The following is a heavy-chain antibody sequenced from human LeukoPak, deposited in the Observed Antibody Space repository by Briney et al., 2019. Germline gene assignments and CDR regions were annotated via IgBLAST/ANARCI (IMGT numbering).Heavy chain of an antibody. CDR2: FDPEDGET. CDR1: GYTLTELS. Sequence: GASVKVSCKVSGYTLTELSMHWVRQAPGKGLEWMGGFDPEDGETIYAQKFQGRVTITRDTSASTAYMELSSLRSEDTAVYYCARESFRSGGSSHGYWGQGTLVTVSS. V-gene: IGHV1-24*01. J-gene: IGHJ4*02. CDR3: ARESFRSGGSSHGY. D-gene: IGHD2-15*01.